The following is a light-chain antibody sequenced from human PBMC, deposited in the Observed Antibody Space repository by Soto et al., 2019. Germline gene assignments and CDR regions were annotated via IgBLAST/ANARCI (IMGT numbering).Light chain of an antibody. J-gene: IGKJ1*01. Sequence: EIVMTHSPATLSVSPGERATLSCSASQSISSNLAWYQQKLGQAPRLLIYRASTRATGIPARFSGSGSGTDFTLTISSLQSEDFAVYYCQQYDKWPTWTFGQGTKVDIK. CDR2: RAS. V-gene: IGKV3-15*01. CDR3: QQYDKWPTWT. CDR1: QSISSN.